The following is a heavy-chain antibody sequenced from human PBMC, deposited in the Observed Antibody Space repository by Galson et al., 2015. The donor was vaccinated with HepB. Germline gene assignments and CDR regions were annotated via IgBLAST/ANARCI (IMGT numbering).Heavy chain of an antibody. D-gene: IGHD1-1*01. Sequence: SLRLSCAASGFTFSSYGMHWVRQAPGKGLEWVAVIWYDGSNKYYADSVKGRFTISRDNSKNTLYLQMNSLRAEDTAVYYCARDLGLYNWNWGDGMDVWGQGTTVAVFS. CDR3: ARDLGLYNWNWGDGMDV. J-gene: IGHJ6*02. CDR2: IWYDGSNK. V-gene: IGHV3-33*01. CDR1: GFTFSSYG.